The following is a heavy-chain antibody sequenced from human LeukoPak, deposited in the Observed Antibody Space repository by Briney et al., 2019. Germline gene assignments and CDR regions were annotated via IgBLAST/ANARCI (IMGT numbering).Heavy chain of an antibody. Sequence: SETLSLTCTVSGGSISSYYWSWIRQPPGKGLEWIAYMYYSGSTYYNPSLKSRVTMSADTSKNQLSLKLSSVTAADTAVYYCARPYYYDSRVDPWGQGILVTVSS. CDR3: ARPYYYDSRVDP. CDR1: GGSISSYY. D-gene: IGHD3-22*01. CDR2: MYYSGST. V-gene: IGHV4-59*08. J-gene: IGHJ5*02.